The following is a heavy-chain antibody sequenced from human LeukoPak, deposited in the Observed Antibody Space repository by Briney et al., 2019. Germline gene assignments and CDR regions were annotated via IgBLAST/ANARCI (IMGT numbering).Heavy chain of an antibody. D-gene: IGHD4-17*01. CDR1: GGSFSGYY. Sequence: SETLSLTCAVYGGSFSGYYWSWIRQPPGKGLEWIGEINHSGSTNYNPSLKSRVTISVDTSKNQFSLKLSSVTAADTAVYYCARVLYGDPLDYWGQGTLVTVSS. CDR2: INHSGST. V-gene: IGHV4-34*01. CDR3: ARVLYGDPLDY. J-gene: IGHJ4*02.